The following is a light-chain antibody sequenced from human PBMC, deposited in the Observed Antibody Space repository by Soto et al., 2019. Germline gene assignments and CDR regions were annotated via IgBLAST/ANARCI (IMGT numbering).Light chain of an antibody. J-gene: IGLJ1*01. Sequence: QSALTQPRSVSGSPGQSVTISCTGTSSDVGGYNYVSWYQQHPGKAPKLMIYDVSKRPSGVPDRFSGSKSGNTASLTISGLQAEDEADYYCCSYAGSYPLYVLGTGTKLTVL. CDR1: SSDVGGYNY. CDR2: DVS. CDR3: CSYAGSYPLYV. V-gene: IGLV2-11*01.